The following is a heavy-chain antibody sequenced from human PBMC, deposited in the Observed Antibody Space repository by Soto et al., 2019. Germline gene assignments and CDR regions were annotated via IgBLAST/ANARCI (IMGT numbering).Heavy chain of an antibody. CDR3: AKEAASFDH. CDR2: ISDTGVNT. D-gene: IGHD6-25*01. V-gene: IGHV3-23*01. Sequence: EVQLLESGGDLVQPGGSLRLSCAASGFTFSSYAMTWVRQAPGKGLEWVAAISDTGVNTYYADSLKGRFTISRDNSKNPLHMQLKGLRAGDTSLHYCAKEAASFDHWGQGSLVSVSS. CDR1: GFTFSSYA. J-gene: IGHJ4*02.